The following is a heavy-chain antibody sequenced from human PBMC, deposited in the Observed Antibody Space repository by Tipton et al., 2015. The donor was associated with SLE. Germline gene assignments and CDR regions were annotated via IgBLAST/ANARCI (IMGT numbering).Heavy chain of an antibody. J-gene: IGHJ3*02. CDR1: GYTFSNYG. D-gene: IGHD1-7*01. Sequence: QLVQSGAEVKKPGASVKVSCKASGYTFSNYGISWVRQAPGQGLEWMGWFSAYNGNTNYAQKLQGRVTMTTDTSTSTAYMELRSLRSDDTAVDYCARGRGGPSENYDAVDIWGQGTLVTVSS. CDR3: ARGRGGPSENYDAVDI. V-gene: IGHV1-18*01. CDR2: FSAYNGNT.